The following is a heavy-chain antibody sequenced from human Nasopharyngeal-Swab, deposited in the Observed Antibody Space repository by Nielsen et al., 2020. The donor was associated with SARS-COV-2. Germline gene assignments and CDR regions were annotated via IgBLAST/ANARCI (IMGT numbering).Heavy chain of an antibody. CDR1: GFTFRSYW. Sequence: GESLKISCAASGFTFRSYWMSWVRQAPGKGLEWVANIKQDGSEKYYVDSVKGRFTISRDNAKNSLYLQMNSLRAEDTAVYYCARDSRGYSYGYIYFDYWGQGTLVTVSS. J-gene: IGHJ4*02. CDR2: IKQDGSEK. V-gene: IGHV3-7*03. D-gene: IGHD5-18*01. CDR3: ARDSRGYSYGYIYFDY.